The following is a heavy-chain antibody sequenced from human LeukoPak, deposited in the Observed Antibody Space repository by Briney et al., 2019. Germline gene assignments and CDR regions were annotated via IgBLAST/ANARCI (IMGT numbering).Heavy chain of an antibody. D-gene: IGHD2-21*02. V-gene: IGHV1-18*01. J-gene: IGHJ4*02. CDR1: GYTFSNFD. CDR2: LSSRDGYA. Sequence: GASVKVSCKASGYTFSNFDSNWVRQAPGQGLEWIGWLSSRDGYAKYAEKFQGRVTMTTDTSTSTANLELRSLRSDDTAVYYCVRGAWGDVIDYWGQGTLVTVSS. CDR3: VRGAWGDVIDY.